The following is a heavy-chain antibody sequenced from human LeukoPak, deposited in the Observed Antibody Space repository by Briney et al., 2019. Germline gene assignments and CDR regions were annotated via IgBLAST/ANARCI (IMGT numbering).Heavy chain of an antibody. J-gene: IGHJ4*02. D-gene: IGHD3-22*01. Sequence: GSLRLSCAASGLTFSRYSMNWVRQAPGKGLEWVSSISSSSSYIYYADSVKGRFTISRDNAKNSLYLQMNSLRAEDTAVYYCARDLYYYDSSGYYPAPFDYWGQGTLVTVSS. CDR2: ISSSSSYI. CDR3: ARDLYYYDSSGYYPAPFDY. V-gene: IGHV3-21*01. CDR1: GLTFSRYS.